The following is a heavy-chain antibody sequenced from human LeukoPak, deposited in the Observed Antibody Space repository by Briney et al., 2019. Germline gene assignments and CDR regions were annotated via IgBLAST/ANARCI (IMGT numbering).Heavy chain of an antibody. D-gene: IGHD3-22*01. CDR2: IYHSGST. CDR3: ARGPYKYDGSGAFDI. CDR1: GYSISSGYY. J-gene: IGHJ3*02. Sequence: SETLSLTCTVSGYSISSGYYWGWIRQPPGKGLEWIGSIYHSGSTYYNPSLKSRVTISVDTSKNQFSLKLSSVTAADTAVYYCARGPYKYDGSGAFDIWGQGTMVTVSS. V-gene: IGHV4-38-2*02.